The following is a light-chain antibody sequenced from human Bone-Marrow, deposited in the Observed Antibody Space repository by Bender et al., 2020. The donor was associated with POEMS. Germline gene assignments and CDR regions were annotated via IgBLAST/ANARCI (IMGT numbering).Light chain of an antibody. Sequence: QSALTQPASVSGSPGQSITISCTGTSSDVGAYNYVSWYQQHPGKAPKLMIYDVTKRPSGVPDRFSGSKSGNTASLTLSGLQAEDEADYYCSSYAGSNRLVFGGGTELTVL. CDR2: DVT. CDR1: SSDVGAYNY. J-gene: IGLJ2*01. CDR3: SSYAGSNRLV. V-gene: IGLV2-8*01.